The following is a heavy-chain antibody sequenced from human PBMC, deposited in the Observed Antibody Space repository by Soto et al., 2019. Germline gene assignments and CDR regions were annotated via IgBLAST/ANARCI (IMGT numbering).Heavy chain of an antibody. CDR3: ARGERHDGTEY. V-gene: IGHV4-30-4*01. Sequence: SETLSLTCTVSGGSISSGDYYWSWIRQPPGKGLEWIGYIYYSGRTYYNPSIKSRVTISVDTSKTLISLKLTTVTAADTAVYDCARGERHDGTEYWGQGTLVTVSS. J-gene: IGHJ4*02. D-gene: IGHD6-13*01. CDR2: IYYSGRT. CDR1: GGSISSGDYY.